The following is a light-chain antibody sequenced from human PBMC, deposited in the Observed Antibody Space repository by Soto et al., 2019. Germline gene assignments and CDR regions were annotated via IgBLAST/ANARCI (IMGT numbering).Light chain of an antibody. CDR2: DVS. V-gene: IGLV2-14*01. J-gene: IGLJ1*01. Sequence: QSALTQPASVSGSPGQSMTISCTGTSSDVGDYNYVSWYQQHPGKAPKFMIYDVSIRPSGVSNRFSGSKSGNTASLTISGLEAEDEADYYCSSYTSSSRYVFGTGTKLTVL. CDR1: SSDVGDYNY. CDR3: SSYTSSSRYV.